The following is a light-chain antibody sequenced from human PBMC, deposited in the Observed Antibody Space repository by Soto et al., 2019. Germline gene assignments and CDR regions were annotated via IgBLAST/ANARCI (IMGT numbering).Light chain of an antibody. Sequence: DIQMTQSPSSLSASVGDRVTITCRAIESISTWLAWYQQKPGKAPKLLIYGASSLESGVPPRFSGDGSETDFTLTISSLQRDDFGTYYCQQYSRLWSFGQGTKVDIK. J-gene: IGKJ1*01. CDR2: GAS. V-gene: IGKV1-5*03. CDR3: QQYSRLWS. CDR1: ESISTW.